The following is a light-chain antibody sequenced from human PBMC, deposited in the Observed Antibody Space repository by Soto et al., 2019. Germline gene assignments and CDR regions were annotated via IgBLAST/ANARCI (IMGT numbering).Light chain of an antibody. CDR3: RQRSKRTPYT. CDR1: QSVSSY. V-gene: IGKV3-11*01. CDR2: DAS. Sequence: EIVLTQSPATLSLSPGERATLSCRASQSVSSYLAWYQQKPGQAPRLLIYDASNRATGIPARFSGSGSGTDFTLTISSLQPEDLTVYYCRQRSKRTPYTFGQRTKLDIK. J-gene: IGKJ2*01.